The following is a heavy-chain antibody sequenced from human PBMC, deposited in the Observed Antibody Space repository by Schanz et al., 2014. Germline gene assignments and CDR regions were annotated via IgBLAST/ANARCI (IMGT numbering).Heavy chain of an antibody. J-gene: IGHJ4*02. V-gene: IGHV3-48*01. Sequence: EVQLLESGGGLVQPGGSLRLSCAASGFTFSSYAMSWVRQAPGKGPEWVSYIRSSSTPIYYADSMKGRFTVSRDNAENALYLQMNSLRAEDTGLYFCARGGSGSHYRLDYWGQGTLVTVSS. D-gene: IGHD1-26*01. CDR3: ARGGSGSHYRLDY. CDR2: IRSSSTPI. CDR1: GFTFSSYA.